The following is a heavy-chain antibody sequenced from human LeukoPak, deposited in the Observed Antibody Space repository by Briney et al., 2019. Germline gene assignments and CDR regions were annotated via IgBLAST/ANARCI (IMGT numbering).Heavy chain of an antibody. Sequence: PGRSLRLSCAASGFTFSSYAMHWVRQAPGKGLEWVAVISYDGSNKYYADSVKGRFTISRDNSKNTLYLQMNSLRAEDTAVYYCAKNSYSSSWYPQHWGQGTLVTVSS. V-gene: IGHV3-30-3*02. CDR3: AKNSYSSSWYPQH. J-gene: IGHJ1*01. D-gene: IGHD6-13*01. CDR1: GFTFSSYA. CDR2: ISYDGSNK.